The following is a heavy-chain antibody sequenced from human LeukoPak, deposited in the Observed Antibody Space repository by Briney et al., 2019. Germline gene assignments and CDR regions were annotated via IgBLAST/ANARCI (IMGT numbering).Heavy chain of an antibody. CDR1: VGSFKGHY. J-gene: IGHJ3*02. V-gene: IGHV4-34*01. CDR2: ISRGCST. Sequence: SETLSLTWTVNVGSFKGHYWSWIRQPPGKGLEWIGEISRGCSTNYNPSLKSRATVSVDTSTKQFSLKLTSLTAADTPLYYCARGYKPASGKDGAFDIWGQGTMVTVSS. D-gene: IGHD6-13*01. CDR3: ARGYKPASGKDGAFDI.